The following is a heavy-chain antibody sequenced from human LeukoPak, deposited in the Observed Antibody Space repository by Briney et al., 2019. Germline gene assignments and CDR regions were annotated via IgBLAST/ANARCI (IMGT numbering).Heavy chain of an antibody. CDR2: ISSSSSYI. D-gene: IGHD1-26*01. Sequence: GSLRLSCAASGFTFSSYSMNWVRQAPGKGLEWVSSISSSSSYIYYADSVKGRFTISRDNAKNSLYLQMNSLRAEDTAVYYCARDARGGSFYYYYMDVWGKGTTVTVSS. J-gene: IGHJ6*03. CDR3: ARDARGGSFYYYYMDV. V-gene: IGHV3-21*01. CDR1: GFTFSSYS.